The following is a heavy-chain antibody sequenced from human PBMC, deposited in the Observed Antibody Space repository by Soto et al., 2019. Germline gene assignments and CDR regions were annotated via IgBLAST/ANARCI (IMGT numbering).Heavy chain of an antibody. V-gene: IGHV3-30-3*01. D-gene: IGHD2-2*01. CDR2: ISYDGSNK. J-gene: IGHJ6*02. Sequence: GGSLRLSCAASGFTFSSYAMHWVRQAPGKGLEWVAVISYDGSNKYYADSVKGRFTISRDNSKNTLYLQMNSLRAEGTAVYYCASTNRDYYYYGMDVWGQGTTVTVSS. CDR1: GFTFSSYA. CDR3: ASTNRDYYYYGMDV.